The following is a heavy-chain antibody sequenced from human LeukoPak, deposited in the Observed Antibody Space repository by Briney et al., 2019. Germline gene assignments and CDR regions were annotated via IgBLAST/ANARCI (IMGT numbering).Heavy chain of an antibody. J-gene: IGHJ4*02. V-gene: IGHV3-21*01. CDR3: FKQKTAYEILTGYYLRSLDY. CDR2: ISSSSSYI. CDR1: GFTFSSYS. D-gene: IGHD3-9*01. Sequence: GGSLRISCAASGFTFSSYSMNWVLQAPGKWLEWVSSISSSSSYIYYEDSVKCRFTISRDNAKNSLYLQMNSLRAEDTAVFFFFKQKTAYEILTGYYLRSLDYWGQGTLVTVSS.